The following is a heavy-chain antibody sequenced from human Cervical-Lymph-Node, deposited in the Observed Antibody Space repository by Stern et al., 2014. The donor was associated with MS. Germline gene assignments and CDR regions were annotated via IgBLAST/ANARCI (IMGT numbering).Heavy chain of an antibody. D-gene: IGHD3/OR15-3a*01. CDR1: GYTFTSHY. CDR3: ASGTGSKRPAGNY. V-gene: IGHV1-46*01. J-gene: IGHJ4*02. Sequence: QDQLVQSGAEVKKPGASVKVSCKASGYTFTSHYMHWVRQAPGQGLEWVGIINPSGDSASYAQKFQGRVTMTRDTSTSTLYMELSSLRSEDTAVYYCASGTGSKRPAGNYWGQGTLVTVSS. CDR2: INPSGDSA.